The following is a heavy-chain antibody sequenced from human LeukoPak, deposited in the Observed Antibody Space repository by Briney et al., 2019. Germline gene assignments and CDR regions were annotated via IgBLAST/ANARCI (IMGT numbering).Heavy chain of an antibody. CDR1: GGSFSGYY. D-gene: IGHD4-17*01. V-gene: IGHV4-34*01. J-gene: IGHJ4*02. Sequence: SETLSLTCAVYGGSFSGYYWSWIRQPPGKGLEWIGEINHSGSTDYNPSLKSRVTISVDTSKNQFSLKLSSVTAADTAVYYCASLAYGDYYFDYWGQGTLVTVSS. CDR2: INHSGST. CDR3: ASLAYGDYYFDY.